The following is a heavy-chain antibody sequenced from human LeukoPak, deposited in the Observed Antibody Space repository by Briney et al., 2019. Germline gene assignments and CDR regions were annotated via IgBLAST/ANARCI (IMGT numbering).Heavy chain of an antibody. CDR1: GGSISSGGYY. CDR2: IKQDGSEK. J-gene: IGHJ3*02. CDR3: ARSNSAAFDI. D-gene: IGHD2/OR15-2a*01. Sequence: PSETLSLTCTVSGGSISSGGYYWSWVRQAPGKGLEWVANIKQDGSEKYYVDSVKGRFTISRDNAKNSLYLQMNSLRAEDTAVYYCARSNSAAFDIWGQGTMVTVSS. V-gene: IGHV3-7*01.